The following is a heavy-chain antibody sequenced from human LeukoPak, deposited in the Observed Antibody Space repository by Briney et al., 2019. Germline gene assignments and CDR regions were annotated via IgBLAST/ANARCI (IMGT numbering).Heavy chain of an antibody. CDR1: GFTLSSYS. Sequence: PGGSLRLSCAASGFTLSSYSMNWVRQAPGKGLEWVANIKQDGSEKYYVDSVKGRFTISRDNAKNSLYLQMNSLRAEDTAVYYCARNVDTAMVNDYWGQGTLVTVSS. V-gene: IGHV3-7*01. CDR2: IKQDGSEK. CDR3: ARNVDTAMVNDY. J-gene: IGHJ4*02. D-gene: IGHD5-18*01.